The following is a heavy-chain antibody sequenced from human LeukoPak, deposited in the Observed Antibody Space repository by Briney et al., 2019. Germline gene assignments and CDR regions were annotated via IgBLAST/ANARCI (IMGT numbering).Heavy chain of an antibody. CDR2: MSNSGIT. V-gene: IGHV4-59*08. Sequence: SETLSLTCTVSGGPMSRHYYYWNWFRQHPGKELEWIGFMSNSGITNQNPSLKSRVTISVDTSKNQFSLKLSSVTAADTAVYYCASSVAGDYWYFDLWGRGTLVTVSS. J-gene: IGHJ2*01. D-gene: IGHD6-19*01. CDR1: GGPMSRHYYY. CDR3: ASSVAGDYWYFDL.